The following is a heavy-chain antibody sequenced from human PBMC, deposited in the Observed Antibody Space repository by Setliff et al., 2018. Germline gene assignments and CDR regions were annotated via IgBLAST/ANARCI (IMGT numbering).Heavy chain of an antibody. CDR3: ARDLGHGGDSDY. V-gene: IGHV4-59*06. J-gene: IGHJ4*02. D-gene: IGHD2-21*02. CDR1: GGSISSYY. Sequence: SETLSLTCTVSGGSISSYYWSWIRQPAGKGLEWIGYIYYSGSTYYNPSLKSRVTISVDTSKNQFSLKLSSVTAADTAVYYCARDLGHGGDSDYWGQGILVTVSS. CDR2: IYYSGST.